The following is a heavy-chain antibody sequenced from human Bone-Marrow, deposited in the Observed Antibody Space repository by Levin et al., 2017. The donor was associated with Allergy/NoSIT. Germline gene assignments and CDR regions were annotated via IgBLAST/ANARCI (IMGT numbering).Heavy chain of an antibody. Sequence: ESLKISCTVSGDSITDYYWNWLRQSPEKGLEWIGYIYYTETTNYNPSLRSRVPIFKDTSKNRFSLRLTSVTVADTAVYYCARSRHSYPYEPFAVWGPGTTVIVSS. CDR3: ARSRHSYPYEPFAV. CDR2: IYYTETT. D-gene: IGHD3-22*01. J-gene: IGHJ3*01. CDR1: GDSITDYY. V-gene: IGHV4-59*01.